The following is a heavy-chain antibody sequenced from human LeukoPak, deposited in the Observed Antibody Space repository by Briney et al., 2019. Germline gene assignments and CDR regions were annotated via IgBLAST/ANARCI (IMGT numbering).Heavy chain of an antibody. V-gene: IGHV3-21*04. CDR2: ISSSSSYI. J-gene: IGHJ4*02. CDR1: GFTFSSYS. D-gene: IGHD3-16*01. Sequence: GGSLRLSCAASGFTFSSYSMNWVRQAPGKGLEWVSSISSSSSYIYYADSVKGRFTISRDNSENTLYLQMNSLRAEDSAIYYCAKGVGGALNYFDYWGQGTLVTVSS. CDR3: AKGVGGALNYFDY.